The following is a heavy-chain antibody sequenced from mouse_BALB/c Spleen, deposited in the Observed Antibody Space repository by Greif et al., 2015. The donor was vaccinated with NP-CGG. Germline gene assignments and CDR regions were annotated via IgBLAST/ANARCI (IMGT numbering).Heavy chain of an antibody. CDR1: GYTFTSYW. J-gene: IGHJ2*01. V-gene: IGHV1-69*02. CDR2: IDPSDSYT. CDR3: ARGRFFDY. Sequence: VQLQQSGAELVKPGASVKLSCKASGYTFTSYWMHWVKQRPGQGLEWIGEIDPSDSYTNYNQKFKGKATLTVDKSSSTAYMQLSSLTSEDSAVYYCARGRFFDYWGQGTTLTVSS.